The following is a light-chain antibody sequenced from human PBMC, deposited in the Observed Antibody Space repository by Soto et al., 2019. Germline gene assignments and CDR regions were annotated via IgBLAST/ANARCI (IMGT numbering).Light chain of an antibody. V-gene: IGKV1-9*01. J-gene: IGKJ5*01. CDR2: PAS. CDR3: QQLNSYPPGT. CDR1: QGISNY. Sequence: DIQLTQSPSFLSASVVDRVTITCLASQGISNYLAWYQQTPGKAPKLLMYPASTLQSGVPSRFSGSGSGTEFTLTISSLQPEDFATYYCQQLNSYPPGTFGQGTRLEIK.